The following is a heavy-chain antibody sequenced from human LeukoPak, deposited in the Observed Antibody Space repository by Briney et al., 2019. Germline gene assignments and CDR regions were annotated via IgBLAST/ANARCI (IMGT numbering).Heavy chain of an antibody. Sequence: PSETLSLTRAVYGGSFSGYYWGWIRQPPGKGLEWIGSIYYSGSTYYNPSLKSRVTISVDTSKNQFSLKLSSVTAADTAVYYCARQSQLWFGELAYFDYWGQGTLVTVPS. D-gene: IGHD3-10*01. CDR1: GGSFSGYY. CDR3: ARQSQLWFGELAYFDY. J-gene: IGHJ4*02. CDR2: IYYSGST. V-gene: IGHV4-39*01.